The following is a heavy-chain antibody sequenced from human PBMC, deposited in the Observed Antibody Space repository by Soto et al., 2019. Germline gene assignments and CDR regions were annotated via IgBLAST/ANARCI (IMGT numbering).Heavy chain of an antibody. CDR3: ARYVAAADRLIDY. CDR2: IWYDGSNK. CDR1: GFTFSSYG. V-gene: IGHV3-33*01. J-gene: IGHJ4*02. Sequence: GGSLRLSCAASGFTFSSYGMHWVRQAPGKGLEWVAVIWYDGSNKYYADSVKGRFTISRDNSKNTLYLQMNSLRAEDTAVYYCARYVAAADRLIDYWGQGTLVTVSS. D-gene: IGHD6-13*01.